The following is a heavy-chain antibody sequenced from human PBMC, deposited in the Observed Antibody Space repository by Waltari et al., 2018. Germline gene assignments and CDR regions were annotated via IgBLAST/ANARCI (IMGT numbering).Heavy chain of an antibody. Sequence: QVQLQESGPGLLKPSETLSLTCTVSGYSISSGYFWGWIRQPPGKGLEWIGSIYHSGRNYYNPSLKSRVTISVDTSKNQFSLKLSSVTAADTAVYYCARNSGNYSFLYWGQGTLVTVSS. D-gene: IGHD1-26*01. CDR3: ARNSGNYSFLY. V-gene: IGHV4-38-2*02. J-gene: IGHJ4*02. CDR2: IYHSGRN. CDR1: GYSISSGYF.